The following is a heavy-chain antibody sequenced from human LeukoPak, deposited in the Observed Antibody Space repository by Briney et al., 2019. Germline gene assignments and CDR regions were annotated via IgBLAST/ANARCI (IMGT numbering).Heavy chain of an antibody. CDR2: ITASGTAM. V-gene: IGHV3-48*02. CDR1: GFTFSSYS. Sequence: GGSLRLSGAASGFTFSSYSMNWVRQAPGKGLEWVSHITASGTAMFYADSVKGRFTISRDNAKNSLYLQMNSLRDEDTAVYYCASSGSYRFDYWGQGTLVTVSS. J-gene: IGHJ4*02. CDR3: ASSGSYRFDY. D-gene: IGHD1-26*01.